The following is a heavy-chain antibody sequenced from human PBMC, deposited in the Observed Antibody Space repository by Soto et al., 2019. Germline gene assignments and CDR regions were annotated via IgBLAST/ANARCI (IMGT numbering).Heavy chain of an antibody. J-gene: IGHJ5*02. V-gene: IGHV3-74*01. D-gene: IGHD2-21*02. CDR2: INNDGTSA. Sequence: EVQLVESGGSLVQPGGCLRLSCAASGFTFDPYWMHWVRQAPGKGLVWVARINNDGTSAVYADSVQGRFTISRDNARMSVYLQMNSLTAEDSAVYYCVKEVCDGDGCYSRRCFDHRGQGTLVTVSS. CDR1: GFTFDPYW. CDR3: VKEVCDGDGCYSRRCFDH.